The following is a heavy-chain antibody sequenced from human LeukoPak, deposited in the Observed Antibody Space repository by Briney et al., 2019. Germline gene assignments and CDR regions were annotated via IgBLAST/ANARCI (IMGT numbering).Heavy chain of an antibody. V-gene: IGHV1-46*01. Sequence: VASVKVSCKASGYTFTSYYTHWVRQAPGQGLEWMGIINPSGGSTSYAQKFQGRVTMTRDTSTSTVYMELSSLRSEDTAVYYCAREKIFGVVILSGASYYYYYGMDVWGQGTTVTVSS. D-gene: IGHD3-3*01. J-gene: IGHJ6*02. CDR3: AREKIFGVVILSGASYYYYYGMDV. CDR1: GYTFTSYY. CDR2: INPSGGST.